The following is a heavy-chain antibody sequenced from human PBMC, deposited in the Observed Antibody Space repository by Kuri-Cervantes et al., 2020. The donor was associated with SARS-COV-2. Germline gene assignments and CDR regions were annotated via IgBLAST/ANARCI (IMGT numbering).Heavy chain of an antibody. D-gene: IGHD3-22*01. Sequence: SVKVSCKASGYTFTGYYMHWVRQAPGQGLEWMGRIIPILGIANYAQKFQGRVTITADKSTSTAYMELSSLRSEDTAVYYCARDYYDSSGLLPVDYWGQGTLVTVSS. CDR3: ARDYYDSSGLLPVDY. CDR1: GYTFTGYY. V-gene: IGHV1-69*04. CDR2: IIPILGIA. J-gene: IGHJ4*02.